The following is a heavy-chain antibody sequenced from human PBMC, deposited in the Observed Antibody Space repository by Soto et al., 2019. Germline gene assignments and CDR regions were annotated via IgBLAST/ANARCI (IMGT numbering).Heavy chain of an antibody. Sequence: EVQLVESGGGLVQPGGSLRLSCAASGFTFSNYEMNWVRQAPGKGLDWVSYITSSGSTIYYADSVKGRFTVSRDNAKNSLFLEMNSLRAEDTAVYYCARGNSPVNVHWGQGTQVTVSS. CDR1: GFTFSNYE. CDR3: ARGNSPVNVH. V-gene: IGHV3-48*03. D-gene: IGHD3-16*02. CDR2: ITSSGSTI. J-gene: IGHJ4*02.